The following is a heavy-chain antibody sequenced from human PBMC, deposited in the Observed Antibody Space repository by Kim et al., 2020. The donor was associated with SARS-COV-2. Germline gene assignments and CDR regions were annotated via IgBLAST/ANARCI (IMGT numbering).Heavy chain of an antibody. V-gene: IGHV3-21*01. CDR3: ARDREEFYGMDV. CDR2: ISRSSSYI. Sequence: GGSLRLSCAASGFTFSSYNMNWVRQAPGKGLEWVSSISRSSSYIYYADSVKGRFTISRDNAKNSLYLQMNSLRAEDTAVYYCARDREEFYGMDVWGQGTTVTVSS. CDR1: GFTFSSYN. J-gene: IGHJ6*02.